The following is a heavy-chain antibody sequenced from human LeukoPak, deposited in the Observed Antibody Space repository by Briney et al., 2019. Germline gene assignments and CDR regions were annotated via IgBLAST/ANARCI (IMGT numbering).Heavy chain of an antibody. CDR3: ARDQGMVNDAFDV. CDR1: GFSFSTYS. J-gene: IGHJ3*01. Sequence: GGSLRLSCEPSGFSFSTYSMNWVRQVPGKGLEWILYISISSTTIYYADSVKGRFTISRDNSKNSLYLQMNNLRDDDTAVYYCARDQGMVNDAFDVWGQGTLVTVSS. D-gene: IGHD4/OR15-4a*01. V-gene: IGHV3-48*02. CDR2: ISISSTTI.